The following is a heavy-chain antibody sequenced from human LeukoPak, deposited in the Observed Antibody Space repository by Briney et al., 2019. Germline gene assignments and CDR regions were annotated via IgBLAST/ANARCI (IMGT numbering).Heavy chain of an antibody. D-gene: IGHD6-19*01. CDR3: AGVAGTDPDAFDI. Sequence: GGSLRLSCAASGFTFSSYSMNWVRQAPGKGLEWVSYISSSSSTIYYADSVKGRFTISRDNAKNSLYLQMNSLRAEDTAVYYCAGVAGTDPDAFDIWGQGTMVTVPS. CDR2: ISSSSSTI. CDR1: GFTFSSYS. V-gene: IGHV3-48*01. J-gene: IGHJ3*02.